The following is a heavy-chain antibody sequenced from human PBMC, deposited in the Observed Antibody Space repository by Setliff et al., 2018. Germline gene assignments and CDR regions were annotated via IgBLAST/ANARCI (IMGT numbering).Heavy chain of an antibody. CDR1: GDSIRSTYH. V-gene: IGHV4-38-2*02. CDR2: IYTSGST. CDR3: ARDPPGSPHFDY. J-gene: IGHJ4*02. D-gene: IGHD6-13*01. Sequence: SETLPPTCNVSGDSIRSTYHWGWIRQSPGKGLEWIGTIYTSGSTNYNPPLKSRVTISVDTSKNQFSLKLSSVTAADTAVYYCARDPPGSPHFDYWGQGTLVTVSS.